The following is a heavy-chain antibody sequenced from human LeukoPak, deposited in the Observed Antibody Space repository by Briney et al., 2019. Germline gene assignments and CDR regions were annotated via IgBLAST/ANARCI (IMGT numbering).Heavy chain of an antibody. Sequence: PSETLSLTCTVSGGSISSYYWSWIRQPPGKGLEWIGYIYYSGSTNYNPSLKSRVTISVDTSKNQFSLKLSSVTAADTAVYYCAGVGQWLFGYWGQGTLVTVSS. CDR1: GGSISSYY. D-gene: IGHD3-22*01. V-gene: IGHV4-59*01. CDR2: IYYSGST. J-gene: IGHJ4*02. CDR3: AGVGQWLFGY.